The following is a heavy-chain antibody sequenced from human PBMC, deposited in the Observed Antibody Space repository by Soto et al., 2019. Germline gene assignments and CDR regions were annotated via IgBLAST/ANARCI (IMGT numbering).Heavy chain of an antibody. CDR2: ISSSIRII. Sequence: GGSLRLSCAASGFTFSSFGMHWVRQAPGKGLEWVSYISSSIRIIYFADSVKGRFTISRDNAKNSLYLQMNSLRAEDTAVYYCARDLPIYGGAFDIWGQGTMVTVSS. CDR3: ARDLPIYGGAFDI. CDR1: GFTFSSFG. V-gene: IGHV3-48*01. D-gene: IGHD3-10*01. J-gene: IGHJ3*02.